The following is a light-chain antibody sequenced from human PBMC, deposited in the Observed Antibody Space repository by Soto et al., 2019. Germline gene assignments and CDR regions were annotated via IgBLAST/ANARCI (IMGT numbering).Light chain of an antibody. J-gene: IGLJ1*01. V-gene: IGLV2-14*01. Sequence: QSVLTQPASVSGSPGQSITISCTGTSSDVGDYNYVSWYQQHPGKAPKLIIFEVSDRPSGVSNRFSGSKSGNTASLTISGLQAEDEADYYCVSYTSIIPFYVFGTGTKVTVL. CDR2: EVS. CDR3: VSYTSIIPFYV. CDR1: SSDVGDYNY.